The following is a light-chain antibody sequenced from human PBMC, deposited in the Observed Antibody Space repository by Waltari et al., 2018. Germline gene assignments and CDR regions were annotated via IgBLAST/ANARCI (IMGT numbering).Light chain of an antibody. CDR2: DVS. J-gene: IGLJ1*01. CDR3: TSYTTTDTLYV. CDR1: SSDIGSFNY. Sequence: QSVLTPPASVSGSPGQSIPISCTGTSSDIGSFNYVSWYQQYPGKAPKLIIFDVSNRPSGISDRFSGSKSGNTASLTISGLQAEDEADYICTSYTTTDTLYVFGTGTQVTVL. V-gene: IGLV2-14*03.